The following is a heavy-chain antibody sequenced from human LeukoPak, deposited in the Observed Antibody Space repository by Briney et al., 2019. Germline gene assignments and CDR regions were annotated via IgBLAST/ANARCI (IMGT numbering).Heavy chain of an antibody. V-gene: IGHV3-7*03. D-gene: IGHD2-15*01. CDR1: GFTFSSYW. CDR3: ARDRGGSDYGMDV. CDR2: IKQDGSEK. J-gene: IGHJ6*02. Sequence: GGSLRLSCAASGFTFSSYWMSWVRQAPGKGLEWVANIKQDGSEKYYVDSVKGRFTISRDNAKNSLYLQMNSLRAEDTAVYYCARDRGGSDYGMDVWGQGTTVTVSS.